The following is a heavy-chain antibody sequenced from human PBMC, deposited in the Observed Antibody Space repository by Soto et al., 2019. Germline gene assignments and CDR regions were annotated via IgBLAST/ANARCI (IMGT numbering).Heavy chain of an antibody. CDR3: ARVWKLELPTYYGMDV. J-gene: IGHJ6*02. CDR2: ISGSRATI. D-gene: IGHD1-7*01. Sequence: GGSLRLSCAGSGFTLNSFSMNWVRQAPGKGLEWVSYISGSRATIYYADSVQGRFTISRDDAKNSLYLQMNSLRSDDTAVYYCARVWKLELPTYYGMDVWGQGTTVTVSS. CDR1: GFTLNSFS. V-gene: IGHV3-48*01.